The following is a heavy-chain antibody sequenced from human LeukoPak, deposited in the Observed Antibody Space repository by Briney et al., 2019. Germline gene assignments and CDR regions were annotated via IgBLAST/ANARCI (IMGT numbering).Heavy chain of an antibody. Sequence: KTSETLSLTCAVYGGSFSGYYWSWIRQPPGKGLEWIGETNHSGSTNYNPSLKSRVTISVDTSKNQFSLKLSSVTAADTAVYYCASNRPKYSSGWYVWFDPWGQGTLVTVSS. CDR3: ASNRPKYSSGWYVWFDP. CDR1: GGSFSGYY. V-gene: IGHV4-34*01. CDR2: TNHSGST. D-gene: IGHD6-19*01. J-gene: IGHJ5*02.